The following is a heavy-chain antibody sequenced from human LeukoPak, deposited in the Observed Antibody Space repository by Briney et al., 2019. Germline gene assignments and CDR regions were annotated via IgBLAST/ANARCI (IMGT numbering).Heavy chain of an antibody. CDR1: SGSISSDGYY. J-gene: IGHJ4*02. Sequence: PSETLSLTCTVSSGSISSDGYYWSWIRQHPGKGLEWIGYIHNSGSTYYNPSLKSRFTISEDTSKNQFSLNLSSATAADTAVYYCAREGGRNSFDYWGQGTLVTVSS. D-gene: IGHD3-16*01. V-gene: IGHV4-31*03. CDR3: AREGGRNSFDY. CDR2: IHNSGST.